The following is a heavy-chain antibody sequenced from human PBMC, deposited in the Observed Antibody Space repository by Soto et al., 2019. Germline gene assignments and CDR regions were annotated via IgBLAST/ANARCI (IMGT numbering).Heavy chain of an antibody. CDR2: VNPGVCST. J-gene: IGHJ6*02. CDR3: ETEVNSVIMPNDTEGYSGLDF. D-gene: IGHD1-26*01. CDR1: DYVCTSSI. Sequence: QVQLLQSGAEVKKPGSSVQGSCKAADYVCTSSIVHRVRQALVQGLERMGMVNPGVCSTAYAHKVHRRVAVARELSTVTVYMDQRSLTSSDTSIYYCETEVNSVIMPNDTEGYSGLDFWGQGTMVIVSS. V-gene: IGHV1-46*01.